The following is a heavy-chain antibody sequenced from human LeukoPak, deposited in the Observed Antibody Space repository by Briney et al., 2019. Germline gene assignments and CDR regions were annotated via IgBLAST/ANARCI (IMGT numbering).Heavy chain of an antibody. CDR1: GFTFSTYG. CDR2: LRYDGTNK. D-gene: IGHD4-17*01. V-gene: IGHV3-30*02. CDR3: ARGGGVYGDFDY. J-gene: IGHJ4*02. Sequence: GGSLRLSCAASGFTFSTYGMHWVRQTPGKGLEWVAFLRYDGTNKYYADSVKGRFTISRDNSKNMLYLQMNSLRAEDTAVYYCARGGGVYGDFDYWGQGTLVTVSS.